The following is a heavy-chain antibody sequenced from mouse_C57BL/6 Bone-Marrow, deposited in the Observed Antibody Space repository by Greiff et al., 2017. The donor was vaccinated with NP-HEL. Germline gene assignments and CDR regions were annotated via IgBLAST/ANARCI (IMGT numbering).Heavy chain of an antibody. J-gene: IGHJ4*01. CDR2: IDPSDSYT. CDR3: ARGYYGSHYAIDY. D-gene: IGHD1-1*01. V-gene: IGHV1-69*01. Sequence: QVQLQQPGAELVMPGASVKLSCKASGYTFTSYWMPWVKQRPGQGLEWIGEIDPSDSYTNYNQKFKGKSTLTVDKSSSTAYMQLSSLTSEDSAVYCCARGYYGSHYAIDYWGQGTSVTVSS. CDR1: GYTFTSYW.